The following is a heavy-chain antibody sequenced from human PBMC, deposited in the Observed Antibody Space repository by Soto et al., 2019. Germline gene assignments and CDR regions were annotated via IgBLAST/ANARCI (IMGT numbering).Heavy chain of an antibody. V-gene: IGHV3-30*18. Sequence: QVQLVEAGGGVVQPGRSLRLSCAASGFTFSSYGMHWVRQAPGKGLEWVAVISYDGSNKYYADSVKGRFTISRDNSKNPLYLKMNSLRAEDTAVYYCAKAPADIVVVDYWGQGTLVTVSS. J-gene: IGHJ4*02. CDR2: ISYDGSNK. CDR3: AKAPADIVVVDY. D-gene: IGHD2-15*01. CDR1: GFTFSSYG.